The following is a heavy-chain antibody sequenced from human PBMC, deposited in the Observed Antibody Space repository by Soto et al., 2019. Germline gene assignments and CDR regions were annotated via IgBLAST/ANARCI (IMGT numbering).Heavy chain of an antibody. D-gene: IGHD1-1*01. Sequence: QVRLVESGGGLVKPGGSLRLSCAASGFTFSDYYMSWIRQAPGKGLEWVSYISSSGSTIYYADSVKGRFTISRDNAKNSLYLQMNSLRAEDTAVYYCARDRLEPPNYYYYYGMDVWGQGTTVTVSS. J-gene: IGHJ6*02. CDR2: ISSSGSTI. CDR3: ARDRLEPPNYYYYYGMDV. V-gene: IGHV3-11*01. CDR1: GFTFSDYY.